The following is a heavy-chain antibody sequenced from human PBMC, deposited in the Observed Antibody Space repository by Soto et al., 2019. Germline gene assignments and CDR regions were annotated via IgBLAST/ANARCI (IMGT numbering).Heavy chain of an antibody. D-gene: IGHD5-12*01. V-gene: IGHV3-66*01. CDR1: GFTVSSNY. CDR3: ASRSGYDPLAFDY. J-gene: IGHJ4*02. CDR2: IYSGGST. Sequence: EVQLVESGGGLVQPGGSLRLSCAASGFTVSSNYMSWVRQAPGKGLEWVSVIYSGGSTYYADSVKGRFTISRDNSKNTLYLQMNSLGAEDTAVYYCASRSGYDPLAFDYWGQGTLVTVSS.